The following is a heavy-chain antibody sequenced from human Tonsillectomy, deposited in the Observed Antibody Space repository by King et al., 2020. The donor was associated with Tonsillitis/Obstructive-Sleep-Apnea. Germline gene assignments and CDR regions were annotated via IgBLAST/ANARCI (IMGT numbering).Heavy chain of an antibody. CDR2: INPNSGGT. D-gene: IGHD3-3*01. Sequence: QLVQSGAEVKKPGASVKVSCKASGYTFTGYYMHWVRQAPGQGLEWMGRINPNSGGTNYAQKFQGRVTMTRDTSISTAYMELSRLRSDDTAVYYCARARLLRFTARDWFDPWGQGTLVTVSS. V-gene: IGHV1-2*06. CDR1: GYTFTGYY. J-gene: IGHJ5*02. CDR3: ARARLLRFTARDWFDP.